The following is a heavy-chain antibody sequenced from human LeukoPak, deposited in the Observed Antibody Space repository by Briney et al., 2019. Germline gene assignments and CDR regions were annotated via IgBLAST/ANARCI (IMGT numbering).Heavy chain of an antibody. J-gene: IGHJ3*02. Sequence: PSETLSLTCSVSGGSISVGDFYWSWIRQPPGKGLEWIGYIYYSGSTYYNPSLKGRITISRDTSKNQFSLKVTSVTAADTAVYYCARGDSSGYYYPDAFDIWGQGTMVTVSS. V-gene: IGHV4-30-4*01. CDR2: IYYSGST. D-gene: IGHD3-22*01. CDR3: ARGDSSGYYYPDAFDI. CDR1: GGSISVGDFY.